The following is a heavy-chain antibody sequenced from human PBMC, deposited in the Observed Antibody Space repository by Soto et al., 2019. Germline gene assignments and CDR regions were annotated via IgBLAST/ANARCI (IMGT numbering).Heavy chain of an antibody. Sequence: GSLRLSCAASGLTFNRYWMHWVRHAPGKGLVWVSHINTDGTNSNYADSVKGRFTISRDNAKSTLFLQMNSLRDEDTAVYYCAREFCSGGNCYTYYFDPWGQGIPVTVSS. J-gene: IGHJ5*02. CDR1: GLTFNRYW. V-gene: IGHV3-74*01. CDR3: AREFCSGGNCYTYYFDP. D-gene: IGHD2-15*01. CDR2: INTDGTNS.